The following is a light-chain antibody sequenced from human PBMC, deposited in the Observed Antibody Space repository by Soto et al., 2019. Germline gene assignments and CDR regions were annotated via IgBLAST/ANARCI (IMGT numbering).Light chain of an antibody. Sequence: DIQMTQSPSTLSASVGDRVTITCRARQNINRWLAWYQQRPGKAPNLLIHKASTLEVGVPSRFSGSASGTEFTLTISSLQPDDFAVYFCLKYNVYPLSFGGGTKVEIK. V-gene: IGKV1-5*03. CDR1: QNINRW. J-gene: IGKJ4*01. CDR2: KAS. CDR3: LKYNVYPLS.